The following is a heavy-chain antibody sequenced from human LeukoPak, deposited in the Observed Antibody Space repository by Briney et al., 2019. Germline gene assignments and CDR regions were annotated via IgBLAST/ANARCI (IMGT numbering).Heavy chain of an antibody. D-gene: IGHD2-2*01. J-gene: IGHJ4*02. V-gene: IGHV1-2*02. CDR2: INPNSGGT. CDR3: ARASCSSNSCGALQ. CDR1: GYTFIGYL. Sequence: ASVKDSCKASGYTFIGYLRNGHRQAPGQGLEWMGWINPNSGGTNYAQKFQGRVTMTRDTSISTAYMELSRLRSDDTAVYYCARASCSSNSCGALQWRQGTLVTVSS.